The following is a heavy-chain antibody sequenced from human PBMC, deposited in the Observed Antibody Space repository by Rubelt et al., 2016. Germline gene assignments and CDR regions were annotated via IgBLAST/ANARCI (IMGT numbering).Heavy chain of an antibody. CDR1: GFTFSNAW. Sequence: EVQLVESGGGLVKPGGSLRLSCAASGFTFSNAWMSWVRQAPGKGLEWVGRIKSKTDGGTTDYAAPVKGRFTIARDDSKNTLYLQMNSLKTEDTAVYYCTTGGTWSSTSCYFRADYWGQGTLVTVSS. CDR3: TTGGTWSSTSCYFRADY. J-gene: IGHJ4*02. D-gene: IGHD2-2*01. CDR2: IKSKTDGGTT. V-gene: IGHV3-15*01.